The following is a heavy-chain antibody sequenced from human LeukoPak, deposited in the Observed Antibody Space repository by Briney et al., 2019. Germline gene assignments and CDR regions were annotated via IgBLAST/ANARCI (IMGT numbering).Heavy chain of an antibody. CDR3: ANGISHAVKDAFDI. J-gene: IGHJ3*02. D-gene: IGHD1-1*01. V-gene: IGHV3-23*01. Sequence: GGSLRLSCAASGFTFSRYAMSWVRQAPGRGLEWVSSISGSGAGTYCADSVKGRFTISRDNSKNTLYLQMHSLRAEDTAVYYCANGISHAVKDAFDIWGQGTMVTVSS. CDR1: GFTFSRYA. CDR2: ISGSGAGT.